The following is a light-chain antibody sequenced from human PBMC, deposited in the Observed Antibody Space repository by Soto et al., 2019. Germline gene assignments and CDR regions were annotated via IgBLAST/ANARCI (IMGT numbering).Light chain of an antibody. CDR3: QHYNYWPPPT. V-gene: IGKV3-15*01. Sequence: EIVMTQSPGTLSVSPGESDTLSCRASQSVSSNLAWYQQKPGQAPRLLIYGASTRATGLPARFSGSGSGTDFTLTISSLQSEDFAVYYCQHYNYWPPPTFGQGTKVDIK. CDR2: GAS. J-gene: IGKJ1*01. CDR1: QSVSSN.